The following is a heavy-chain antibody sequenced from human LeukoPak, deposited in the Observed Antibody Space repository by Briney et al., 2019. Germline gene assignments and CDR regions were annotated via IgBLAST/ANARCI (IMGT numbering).Heavy chain of an antibody. Sequence: GGSLRLSCAASGFTFSSYGMSWVRQAPGKGLEWVANIKQDGSEKYYVDSVKGRFTISRDNAKNSLYLQMNSLRAEDRAVYYCARDDSRSSYDYWGQGTLVTVSS. V-gene: IGHV3-7*01. CDR2: IKQDGSEK. CDR3: ARDDSRSSYDY. D-gene: IGHD6-6*01. CDR1: GFTFSSYG. J-gene: IGHJ4*02.